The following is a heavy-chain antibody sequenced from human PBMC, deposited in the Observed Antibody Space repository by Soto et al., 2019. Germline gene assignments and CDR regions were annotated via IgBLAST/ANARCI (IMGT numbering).Heavy chain of an antibody. CDR2: IDPSDSYT. Sequence: GESLKISCQGSGYSFTSYWITWVHQMPGKGLEWMGRIDPSDSYTNYSPSFQGHVTFSVDKSFSTAYLQWSSLKASDTAMYYCARLPYSSGWYQLDFWGQGTLVTVSS. CDR3: ARLPYSSGWYQLDF. D-gene: IGHD6-13*01. CDR1: GYSFTSYW. J-gene: IGHJ4*02. V-gene: IGHV5-10-1*01.